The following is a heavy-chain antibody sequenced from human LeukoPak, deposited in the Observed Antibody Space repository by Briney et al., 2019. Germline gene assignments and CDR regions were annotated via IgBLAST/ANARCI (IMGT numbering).Heavy chain of an antibody. J-gene: IGHJ6*02. Sequence: ASVKVSCKVSGYTLTELSMHWVRQAPGKGLEWMGGFDPEDSETIYAQKFQGRVTMTEDTSTDTAYMELSSLRSEDTAVYYCATDPYGDYVPAYGMDVWGQGTTVTVSS. CDR1: GYTLTELS. CDR3: ATDPYGDYVPAYGMDV. V-gene: IGHV1-24*01. D-gene: IGHD4-17*01. CDR2: FDPEDSET.